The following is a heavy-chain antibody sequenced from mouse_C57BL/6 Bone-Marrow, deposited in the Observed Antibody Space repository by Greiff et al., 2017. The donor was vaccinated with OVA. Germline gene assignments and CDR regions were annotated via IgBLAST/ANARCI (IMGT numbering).Heavy chain of an antibody. D-gene: IGHD1-1*01. J-gene: IGHJ4*01. CDR1: GYTFTDYN. V-gene: IGHV1-22*01. CDR3: ARGSYYGSSFYAMDY. Sequence: EVKLQQSGPELVKPGASVKMSCKASGYTFTDYNMHWVKQSHGKSLEWIGYINPNNGGTSYNQKFKGKATLTVNKSSSTAYMELRSLTSEDSAVYCCARGSYYGSSFYAMDYWGQGTSVTVSA. CDR2: INPNNGGT.